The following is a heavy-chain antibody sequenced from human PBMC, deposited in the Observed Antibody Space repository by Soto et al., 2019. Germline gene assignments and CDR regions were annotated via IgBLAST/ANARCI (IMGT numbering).Heavy chain of an antibody. D-gene: IGHD6-19*01. V-gene: IGHV1-18*01. CDR3: AREVSVAGTDGWFDP. CDR2: ISAYNGNT. Sequence: ASVKLYCNAAGYTFTSYGISWGRQAPRQGLEWMGWISAYNGNTNYAQKLQGRVTMTTDTSTSTAYMELRSLRSDDTAVYYCAREVSVAGTDGWFDPWGQGTLVTVSS. CDR1: GYTFTSYG. J-gene: IGHJ5*02.